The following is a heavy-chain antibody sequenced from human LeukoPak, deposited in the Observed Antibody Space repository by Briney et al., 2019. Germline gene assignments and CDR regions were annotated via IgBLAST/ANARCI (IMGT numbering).Heavy chain of an antibody. J-gene: IGHJ4*02. V-gene: IGHV1-8*01. CDR1: GYTFTSYD. CDR3: ARGPPQRITIFGPDY. Sequence: ASVKVSCKASGYTFTSYDINWVRRATGQGLEWMGWMNPNSGNTGYAQKFQGRVTMTRNTSISTAYMELSSLRSEDTAVYYCARGPPQRITIFGPDYWGQGTLVTVSS. D-gene: IGHD3-3*01. CDR2: MNPNSGNT.